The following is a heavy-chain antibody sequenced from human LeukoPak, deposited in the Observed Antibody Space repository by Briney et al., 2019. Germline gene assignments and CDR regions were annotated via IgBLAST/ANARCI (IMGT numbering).Heavy chain of an antibody. Sequence: PGRSLRLSCAASGFTFSSYGMHWVRQAPGKGLEWVAVIWYDGSNKYYADSVKGRFTISRDNSKNTLYLQMNSLRAEDTAVYYCARDPGDTGVDYWGQGTLVTVSS. CDR2: IWYDGSNK. CDR1: GFTFSSYG. J-gene: IGHJ4*02. V-gene: IGHV3-33*01. D-gene: IGHD5-18*01. CDR3: ARDPGDTGVDY.